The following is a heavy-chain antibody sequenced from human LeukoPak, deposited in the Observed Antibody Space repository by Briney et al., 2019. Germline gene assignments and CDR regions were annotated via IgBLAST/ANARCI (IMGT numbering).Heavy chain of an antibody. CDR2: IWYDGSNK. D-gene: IGHD2-2*01. J-gene: IGHJ4*02. Sequence: PGGSLRLSCAASGFAFSSYGMHWVRQAPGKGLDWVAFIWYDGSNKYYADFVRGRFTISRDNSKNTLYLQMNSLRAEDTAIYYCAKDDSTSYYYFDYWGQGTLVTVSS. V-gene: IGHV3-30*02. CDR3: AKDDSTSYYYFDY. CDR1: GFAFSSYG.